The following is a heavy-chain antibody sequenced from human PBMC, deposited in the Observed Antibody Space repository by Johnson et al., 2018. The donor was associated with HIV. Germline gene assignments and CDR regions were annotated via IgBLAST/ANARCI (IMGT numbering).Heavy chain of an antibody. CDR3: AKGEWGAGTDAFDV. Sequence: VQLVESGGGVVQPGRSLRLSCAASGFTFSSYAMHWVRQAPGKGLEWVAVISYDGSNKYYADSVKGRFTISRDNSKNTLYLQMNSLRAEDTAVYYCAKGEWGAGTDAFDVWGRGTMVTVSS. CDR2: ISYDGSNK. D-gene: IGHD3-16*01. V-gene: IGHV3-30-3*01. CDR1: GFTFSSYA. J-gene: IGHJ3*01.